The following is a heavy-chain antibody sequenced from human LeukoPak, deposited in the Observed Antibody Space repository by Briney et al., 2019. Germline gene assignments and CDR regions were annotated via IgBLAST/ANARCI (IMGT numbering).Heavy chain of an antibody. CDR2: ISWNSGNL. CDR1: GFTFDDYG. J-gene: IGHJ6*02. D-gene: IGHD6-19*01. Sequence: PGGSLRLSCVVSGFTFDDYGMHWVRQAPGKGLEWVSGISWNSGNLGYAGSVRGRFTISRDNAKNSLYLQMNSLRPEDTALYYCAKQGGNGWRTDFYYYGMGVWGQGTTVTVSS. CDR3: AKQGGNGWRTDFYYYGMGV. V-gene: IGHV3-9*01.